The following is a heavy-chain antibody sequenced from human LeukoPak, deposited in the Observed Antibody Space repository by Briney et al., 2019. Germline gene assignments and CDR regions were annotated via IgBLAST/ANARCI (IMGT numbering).Heavy chain of an antibody. D-gene: IGHD6-19*01. CDR3: ARQGFGSGWYYYFDY. J-gene: IGHJ4*02. Sequence: SETLSLTCTVSGDSISSYSWSWIRQHPGKGLGWIGYIFYSGSPNYNPSLKSRVTISVDTSKKQFSLKLSSVTAADTAVYYCARQGFGSGWYYYFDYWGQGTLVTVSS. CDR2: IFYSGSP. CDR1: GDSISSYS. V-gene: IGHV4-59*08.